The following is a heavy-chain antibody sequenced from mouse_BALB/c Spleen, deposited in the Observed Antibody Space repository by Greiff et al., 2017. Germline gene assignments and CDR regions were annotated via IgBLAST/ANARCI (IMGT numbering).Heavy chain of an antibody. Sequence: VHVKQSGAELVKPGASVKLSCTASGFNIKDTYMHWVKQRPEQGLEWIGRIDPANGNTKYDPKFQGKATITADTSSNTAYLQLSSLTSEDTAVYYCARDTTAVYYAMDYWGQGTSVTVSS. CDR1: GFNIKDTY. J-gene: IGHJ4*01. D-gene: IGHD1-2*01. V-gene: IGHV14-3*02. CDR2: IDPANGNT. CDR3: ARDTTAVYYAMDY.